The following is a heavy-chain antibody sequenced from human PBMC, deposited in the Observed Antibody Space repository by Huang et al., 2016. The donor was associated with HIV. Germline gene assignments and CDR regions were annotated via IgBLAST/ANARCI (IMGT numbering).Heavy chain of an antibody. J-gene: IGHJ6*02. CDR2: INWNSGNK. Sequence: EVQLVESGGGLVQPGRSLRLSCVVSGFTFDDYAMHWVRQATGEGPDWVSGINWNSGNKGYADSVRGRFTIARDNAKNSLYLQMNSLRAEDTALYYCGKDNGRDYYYGMDAWGRGTTVIVSS. CDR3: GKDNGRDYYYGMDA. V-gene: IGHV3-9*01. CDR1: GFTFDDYA.